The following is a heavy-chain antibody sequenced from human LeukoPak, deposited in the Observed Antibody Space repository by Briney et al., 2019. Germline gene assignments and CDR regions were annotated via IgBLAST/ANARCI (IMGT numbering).Heavy chain of an antibody. CDR1: GGSISSYY. CDR2: IYYSGST. CDR3: ARRGTAGTYPY. D-gene: IGHD3-16*01. J-gene: IGHJ4*02. V-gene: IGHV4-59*01. Sequence: SETLSLTCTVSGGSISSYYWSWIRQPPGKGLEWIGYIYYSGSTNYNPSLKSRVTISVDTSKNQFSLKLSSVTAADTAVYYCARRGTAGTYPYWGQGTLVTVSS.